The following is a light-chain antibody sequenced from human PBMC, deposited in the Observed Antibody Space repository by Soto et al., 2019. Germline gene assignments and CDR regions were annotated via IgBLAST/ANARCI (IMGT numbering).Light chain of an antibody. Sequence: DFQMTQSPSSLSASVGDTVTITCRASQGINSHLAWFQQKPGKVPKVLIYAASTLQSGVPSRFSGSGSGTDFTLTISSLQPEDVATHYCQNYNSAPPAGTFGGGTKVEIK. CDR1: QGINSH. CDR2: AAS. CDR3: QNYNSAPPAGT. J-gene: IGKJ4*01. V-gene: IGKV1-27*01.